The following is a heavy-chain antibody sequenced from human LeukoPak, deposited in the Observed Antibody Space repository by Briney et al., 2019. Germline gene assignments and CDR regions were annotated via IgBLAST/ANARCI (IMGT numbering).Heavy chain of an antibody. Sequence: SETLSLTCTVSGYSISNGYYWGWIRQPPGKGLEWIGFIFHSGSTFYNPSLKSRVTISVDTSKNQFSLKLSSVTAADTAVYYCARDYGSGSTTYYYYYMDVWGKGTTVTISS. J-gene: IGHJ6*03. V-gene: IGHV4-38-2*02. CDR3: ARDYGSGSTTYYYYYMDV. D-gene: IGHD3-10*01. CDR1: GYSISNGYY. CDR2: IFHSGST.